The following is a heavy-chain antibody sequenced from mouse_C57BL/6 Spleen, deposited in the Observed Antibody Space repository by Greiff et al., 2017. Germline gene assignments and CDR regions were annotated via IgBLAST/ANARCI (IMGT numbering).Heavy chain of an antibody. D-gene: IGHD5-2*01. Sequence: EVQLQQSGAELVKPGASVKLSCTASGFNIKDYYMHWVKQRTEQGLEWIGRIDPEDGDTKYAPKFQGKATITADTSSNTAYLQLSSLTSEATAVYYCARSNTPTLAHFDYWGQGTTLTVSS. J-gene: IGHJ2*01. CDR2: IDPEDGDT. CDR3: ARSNTPTLAHFDY. V-gene: IGHV14-2*01. CDR1: GFNIKDYY.